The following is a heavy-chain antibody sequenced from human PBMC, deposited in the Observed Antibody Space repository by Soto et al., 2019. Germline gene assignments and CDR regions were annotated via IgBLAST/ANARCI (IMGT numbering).Heavy chain of an antibody. V-gene: IGHV1-8*01. CDR3: AGGVVAAATVWWFDR. J-gene: IGHJ5*02. D-gene: IGHD2-15*01. Sequence: QVQLVQSGAEVKKPGASVKVSCKASGYTFTSYDINWVRQATGQGLEWMGWMNPNSGNTGYAQKFQGRVTMTRNTSISTAYMEPSSLRSEGTAVYYCAGGVVAAATVWWFDRWGQGTLVTVSS. CDR2: MNPNSGNT. CDR1: GYTFTSYD.